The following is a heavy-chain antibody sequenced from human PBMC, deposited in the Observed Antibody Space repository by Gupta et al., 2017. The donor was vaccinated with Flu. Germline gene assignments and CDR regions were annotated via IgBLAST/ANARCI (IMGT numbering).Heavy chain of an antibody. D-gene: IGHD3-22*01. CDR2: MNPKSGNT. CDR3: ARGGGYYDSSGHYFTSGFEL. Sequence: QAPGQGLEWMGWMNPKSGNTNFAQKFRGRVTLTRDTSTNTAYMELSSLRSEDTALYYCARGGGYYDSSGHYFTSGFELWGQGTMVTVSS. V-gene: IGHV1-8*01. J-gene: IGHJ3*01.